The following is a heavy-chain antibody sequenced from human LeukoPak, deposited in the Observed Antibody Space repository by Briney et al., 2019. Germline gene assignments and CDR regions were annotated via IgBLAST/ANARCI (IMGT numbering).Heavy chain of an antibody. D-gene: IGHD1-26*01. V-gene: IGHV4-4*07. J-gene: IGHJ4*02. CDR1: YY. CDR2: IYTSGST. CDR3: ARDESGSYYAYFDY. Sequence: YYWSWIRQPAGXGLEWXGRIYTSGSTNYNPSLKSRVTMSVDTSKNQFSLKLSSVTAADTAVYYCARDESGSYYAYFDYWGQGTLVTVSS.